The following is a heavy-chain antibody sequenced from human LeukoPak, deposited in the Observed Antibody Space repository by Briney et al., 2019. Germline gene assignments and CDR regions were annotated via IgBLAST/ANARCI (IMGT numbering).Heavy chain of an antibody. CDR2: INHSGST. CDR3: ARAYGSGSPIDY. D-gene: IGHD3-10*01. J-gene: IGHJ4*02. V-gene: IGHV4-34*01. CDR1: GRCFSGFY. Sequence: SETLSLTCAVYGRCFSGFYWSWIRQPPGKGLEWIGEINHSGSTNYNPSLKSRVTISVDTSKNQFSLKLSSVTAGDTAVYYCARAYGSGSPIDYWGQGTLVTVSS.